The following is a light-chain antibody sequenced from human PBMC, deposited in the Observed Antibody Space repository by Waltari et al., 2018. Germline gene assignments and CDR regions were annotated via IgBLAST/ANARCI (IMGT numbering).Light chain of an antibody. CDR2: DDT. Sequence: SYVLTQPPSVSVAPGQTAQIPCGGPDIEPKRVHWYQQRPGQAPVLVKYDDTYRPSGIPARFSGSNSGNTATLTISRVEAGDEGDYYCQVWDSGADRVVFGGGIDLTVL. J-gene: IGLJ2*01. CDR1: DIEPKR. V-gene: IGLV3-21*02. CDR3: QVWDSGADRVV.